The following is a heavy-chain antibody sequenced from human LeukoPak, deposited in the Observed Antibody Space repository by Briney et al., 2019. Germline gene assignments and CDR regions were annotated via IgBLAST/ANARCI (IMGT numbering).Heavy chain of an antibody. CDR2: IKQGGGEK. CDR3: ARDPFDH. J-gene: IGHJ5*02. CDR1: GFTLSNRW. Sequence: GGYLRLYCEASGFTLSNRWMTWVRQAPGKGLEWVATIKQGGGEKFYVDSVRGRFTISEDSAKNSLYLQMNSLRADDTAVYYCARDPFDHWGQGTLVTVSS. V-gene: IGHV3-7*01.